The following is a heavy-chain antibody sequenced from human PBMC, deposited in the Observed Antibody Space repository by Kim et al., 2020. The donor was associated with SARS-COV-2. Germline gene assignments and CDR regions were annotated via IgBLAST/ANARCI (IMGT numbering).Heavy chain of an antibody. CDR3: AKDLSGIAVAGTLGDY. Sequence: GGSLRLSCAASGFTFDDYAMHWVRQAPGKGLEWVSGISWNSGSIGYADSVKGRFTISRDNAKNSLYLQMNSLRAEDTALYYCAKDLSGIAVAGTLGDYWGQGTLVTVSS. J-gene: IGHJ4*02. D-gene: IGHD6-19*01. CDR2: ISWNSGSI. V-gene: IGHV3-9*01. CDR1: GFTFDDYA.